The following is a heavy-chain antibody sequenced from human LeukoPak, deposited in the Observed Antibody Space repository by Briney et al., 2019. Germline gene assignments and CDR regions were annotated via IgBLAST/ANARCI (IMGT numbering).Heavy chain of an antibody. CDR2: INPNSGGT. J-gene: IGHJ4*02. CDR1: GYTFTGYY. Sequence: ASVKVSCKASGYTFTGYYMHWVRQAPGQGLEWMGWINPNSGGTNYAQKFQGRVTMTRDTSISTAYMELSRLRSDDTGVYYCASTYYYDSSGQYEGGFFDYWGQETLVTVS. V-gene: IGHV1-2*02. CDR3: ASTYYYDSSGQYEGGFFDY. D-gene: IGHD3-22*01.